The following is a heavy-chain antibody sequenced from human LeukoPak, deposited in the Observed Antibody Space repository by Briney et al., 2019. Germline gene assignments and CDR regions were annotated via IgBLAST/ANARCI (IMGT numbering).Heavy chain of an antibody. J-gene: IGHJ4*02. CDR1: VVTFSSYW. D-gene: IGHD5-24*01. V-gene: IGHV3-74*01. CDR2: LNRDGSST. Sequence: GGSLRLSCAASVVTFSSYWLHWVRQAPGTGLVVVARLNRDGSSTNYADSVKGRFTISRDNAKNTLHLQMNSLRVEDTAVYYCARDRDGYNSFDFWGQGTLVTVSS. CDR3: ARDRDGYNSFDF.